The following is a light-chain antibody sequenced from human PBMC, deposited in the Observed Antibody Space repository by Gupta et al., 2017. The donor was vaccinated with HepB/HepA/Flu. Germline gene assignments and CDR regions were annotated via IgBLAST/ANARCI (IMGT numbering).Light chain of an antibody. J-gene: IGKJ2*04. Sequence: DIQMTQSPSTLSASVGDRVTITCRPSQSISSWLAWYQQKPGKAPKLLIYKASSLESGVPSRFSGSGSGTEFTLTISSLQPDDFATYYCQQYNSYCSFGQGTKLEIK. V-gene: IGKV1-5*03. CDR1: QSISSW. CDR3: QQYNSYCS. CDR2: KAS.